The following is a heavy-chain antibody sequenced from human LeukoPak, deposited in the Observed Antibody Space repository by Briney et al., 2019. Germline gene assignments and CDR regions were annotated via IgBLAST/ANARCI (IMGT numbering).Heavy chain of an antibody. CDR2: IYYSGTT. D-gene: IGHD3-10*01. J-gene: IGHJ4*02. CDR1: GGSISSSSYY. CDR3: ARARSTMVRGVIEGMYFDY. V-gene: IGHV4-39*07. Sequence: SETLSLTCTVSGGSISSSSYYWGWVRQPPGMGLEWIGHIYYSGTTYYNPSLKSRVTISVDTSKNQFSLKLSYLTAADTAVYFCARARSTMVRGVIEGMYFDYWGQGTLVTVSS.